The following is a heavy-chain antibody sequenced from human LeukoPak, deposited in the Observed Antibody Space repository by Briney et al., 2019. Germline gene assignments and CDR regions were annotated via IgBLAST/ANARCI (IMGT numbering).Heavy chain of an antibody. J-gene: IGHJ4*02. CDR2: ICAYSGNT. CDR1: RYTLTHYG. Sequence: GASVTVSCKASRYTLTHYGIFWVRQAPRQGLEWVGWICAYSGNTNYAQKLQGRVTMTTETSTSTAYMELESLRSDDTAAYYCAISQGSYYDTSGYLGGDYWGQGTLVTVSS. CDR3: AISQGSYYDTSGYLGGDY. D-gene: IGHD3-22*01. V-gene: IGHV1-18*01.